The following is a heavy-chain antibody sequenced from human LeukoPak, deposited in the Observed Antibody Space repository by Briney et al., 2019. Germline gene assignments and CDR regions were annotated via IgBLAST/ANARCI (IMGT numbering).Heavy chain of an antibody. V-gene: IGHV1-69*13. CDR3: AMGLGYCSSGSCYYNWFDP. D-gene: IGHD2-15*01. J-gene: IGHJ5*02. Sequence: SVKVSCKASGGTFSSYAISWVRQAPGQELEWMGGIIPIFGTANYAQKFQGRVTITADESTSTAYMELSSLRSEDTAVYYCAMGLGYCSSGSCYYNWFDPCGQGTLVTVSS. CDR2: IIPIFGTA. CDR1: GGTFSSYA.